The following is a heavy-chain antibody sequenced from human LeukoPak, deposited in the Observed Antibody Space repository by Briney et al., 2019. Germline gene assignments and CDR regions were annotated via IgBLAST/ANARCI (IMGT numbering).Heavy chain of an antibody. D-gene: IGHD2-15*01. J-gene: IGHJ3*02. CDR2: IWYDGSNK. CDR1: GFTFSSYG. Sequence: PGGSLRLSCAASGFTFSSYGMHWVRQAPGKGLEWVAVIWYDGSNKYYADSVKGRFTISRDNSKNTLYLQMNSLRAEDTAVYYCASPYGRDAIEIWGQGTMVTVSS. V-gene: IGHV3-33*01. CDR3: ASPYGRDAIEI.